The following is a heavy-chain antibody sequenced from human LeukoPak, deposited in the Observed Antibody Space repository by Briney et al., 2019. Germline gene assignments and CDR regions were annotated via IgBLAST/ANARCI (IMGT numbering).Heavy chain of an antibody. D-gene: IGHD5-24*01. J-gene: IGHJ4*02. V-gene: IGHV4-34*01. CDR3: ARVGDGYLIY. CDR2: INHSGST. CDR1: GGSFSGYY. Sequence: SETLSLTCAVYGGSFSGYYWSWIRQPPGKGLEWIGEINHSGSTNYNPSLKSRVTISVDTSKNQFSLKLSSVTAADTAVYYCARVGDGYLIYWGQGTLVTVYS.